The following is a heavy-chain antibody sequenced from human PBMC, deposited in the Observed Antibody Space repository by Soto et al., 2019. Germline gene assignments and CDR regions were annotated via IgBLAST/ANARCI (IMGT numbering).Heavy chain of an antibody. Sequence: QVQLQESGPGLVKPSETLSLTCTVSGGSISSYYWSWIRQPPGKGLEWIGSIHYTGSTNYNPSLRSRVSISVDTPKNQLALLRGCVAAADAAVCYCASRTGRADYGIDVWGPGNTGTVSS. CDR2: IHYTGST. J-gene: IGHJ6*02. V-gene: IGHV4-59*12. D-gene: IGHD3-10*01. CDR3: ASRTGRADYGIDV. CDR1: GGSISSYY.